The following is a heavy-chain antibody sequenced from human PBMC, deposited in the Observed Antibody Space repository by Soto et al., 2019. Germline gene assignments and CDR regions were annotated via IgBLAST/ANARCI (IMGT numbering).Heavy chain of an antibody. D-gene: IGHD2-2*01. CDR3: ARDWGCSSTSCYWGRRPLYGMDV. J-gene: IGHJ6*02. CDR2: ISYDGSNK. Sequence: LSCAASGFTFSSYAMHWVRQAPGKGLEWVAVISYDGSNKYYADSVKGRFTISRDNSKNTLYLQMNSLRAEDTAVYYCARDWGCSSTSCYWGRRPLYGMDVWGQGTTVTVSS. CDR1: GFTFSSYA. V-gene: IGHV3-30-3*01.